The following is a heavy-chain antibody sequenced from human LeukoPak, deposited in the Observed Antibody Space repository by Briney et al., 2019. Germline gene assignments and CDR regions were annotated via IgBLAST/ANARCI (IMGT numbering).Heavy chain of an antibody. Sequence: SGTLSLTCAVSGDSISNNYWWRWVRQFPGEGLGWIGEIYRSGSTYYNPSLKSRVTISIDTSKNQFSLNLSSVTAADTAVYYCGRHDYGDSSAAIDIWGQGTMVIAAS. D-gene: IGHD4-17*01. CDR2: IYRSGST. CDR3: GRHDYGDSSAAIDI. J-gene: IGHJ3*02. V-gene: IGHV4-4*02. CDR1: GDSISNNYW.